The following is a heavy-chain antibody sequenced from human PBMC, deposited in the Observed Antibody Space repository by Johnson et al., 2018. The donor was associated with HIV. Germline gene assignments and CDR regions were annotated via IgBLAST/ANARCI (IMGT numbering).Heavy chain of an antibody. D-gene: IGHD3-16*01. CDR1: GFTVSSNY. CDR3: AREGGSSGPDAFDI. CDR2: IYSGGST. Sequence: VQLVESGGGLIQPWGSLRLSCAASGFTVSSNYMSWVRQAPGKGLEWVSVIYSGGSTYYADSVKGRFTISRDNSKNTLYLQMNSLRAEDTAVYYCAREGGSSGPDAFDIWGQGTMVTVSS. V-gene: IGHV3-53*01. J-gene: IGHJ3*02.